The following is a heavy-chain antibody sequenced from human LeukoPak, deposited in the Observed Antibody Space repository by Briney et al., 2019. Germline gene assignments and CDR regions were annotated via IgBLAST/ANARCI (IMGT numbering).Heavy chain of an antibody. CDR3: AAGLWFGDRAFDY. CDR1: GYSISSGYY. J-gene: IGHJ4*02. Sequence: SETLSLTCAVSGYSISSGYYWGWIQQPPGKGLEWIGSIYHSGSTYYNPSLKSRVTISVDTSKNQFSLKLSSVTAADTAVYYCAAGLWFGDRAFDYWGQGTQVTVSS. CDR2: IYHSGST. D-gene: IGHD3-10*01. V-gene: IGHV4-38-2*01.